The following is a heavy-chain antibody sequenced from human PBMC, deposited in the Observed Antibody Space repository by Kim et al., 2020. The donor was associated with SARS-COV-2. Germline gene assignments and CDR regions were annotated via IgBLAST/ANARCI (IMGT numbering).Heavy chain of an antibody. Sequence: ASVKVSCKASGYTFTSYDINWVRQASGQGLEWMGWMNPNNDNTAYAQKFQGRVTMTTNTSIRTAYMEVTSLRPDDTAVYYCARGRYCTGGSCYGRASFDVWGRGTMVTVSS. CDR1: GYTFTSYD. CDR3: ARGRYCTGGSCYGRASFDV. V-gene: IGHV1-8*01. J-gene: IGHJ3*01. D-gene: IGHD2-15*01. CDR2: MNPNNDNT.